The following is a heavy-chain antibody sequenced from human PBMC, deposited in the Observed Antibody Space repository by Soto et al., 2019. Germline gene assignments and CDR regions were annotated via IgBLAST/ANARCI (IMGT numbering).Heavy chain of an antibody. J-gene: IGHJ4*02. V-gene: IGHV4-4*02. CDR2: IYRTGST. CDR1: GGSFTSNNW. CDR3: ASRDPGTSVDY. Sequence: QVQLQESGPGLVKPSGTLSLTCAVSGGSFTSNNWWTWVRQPPGQVLEWIGEIYRTGSTNYNPSRKSRVTISLDKSENQFSLKVTSLTAADTAVYYCASRDPGTSVDYWGQGTLVTVSS. D-gene: IGHD1-7*01.